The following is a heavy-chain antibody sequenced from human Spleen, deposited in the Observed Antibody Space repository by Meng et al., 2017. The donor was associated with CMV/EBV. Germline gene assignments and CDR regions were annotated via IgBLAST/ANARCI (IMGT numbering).Heavy chain of an antibody. CDR2: IYYAGNT. J-gene: IGHJ4*02. Sequence: SETLSLTCTVSTGTISTSSWSWIRQPPGKGLDWIGYIYYAGNTNYNPTLKSRVTISIDSSNNQFSLKLNSVTAADTAVYYCARTPIAVAGSLDYWGQGTLVTVSS. CDR1: TGTISTSS. V-gene: IGHV4-59*13. D-gene: IGHD6-13*01. CDR3: ARTPIAVAGSLDY.